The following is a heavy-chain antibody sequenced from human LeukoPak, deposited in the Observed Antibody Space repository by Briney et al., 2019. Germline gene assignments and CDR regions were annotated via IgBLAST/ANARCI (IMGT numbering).Heavy chain of an antibody. CDR3: ASLGSSGWNWFDP. D-gene: IGHD6-19*01. CDR1: GGTFSSYA. J-gene: IGHJ5*02. CDR2: IIPIFGTA. Sequence: ASVKVSCKASGGTFSSYAISWVRQAPGQGLEWMGGIIPIFGTANYARKFQGRVTITADKSTSTAYMELSSLRSEDTAMYYCASLGSSGWNWFDPWGQGTLVTVSS. V-gene: IGHV1-69*06.